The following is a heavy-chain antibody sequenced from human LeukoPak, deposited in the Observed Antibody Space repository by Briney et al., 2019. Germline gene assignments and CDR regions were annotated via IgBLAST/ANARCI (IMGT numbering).Heavy chain of an antibody. CDR2: FDLEYNET. V-gene: IGHV1-24*01. Sequence: ASVKVSCRISGYTLSELSMHWVRQVPGKGLEWMGSFDLEYNETISTQKFQGRLTMTEDTSTDTAYMKLNSLRSEDTAVYFCATADLAVAGPFDFWGQGTLVTVSS. CDR1: GYTLSELS. CDR3: ATADLAVAGPFDF. D-gene: IGHD6-19*01. J-gene: IGHJ4*02.